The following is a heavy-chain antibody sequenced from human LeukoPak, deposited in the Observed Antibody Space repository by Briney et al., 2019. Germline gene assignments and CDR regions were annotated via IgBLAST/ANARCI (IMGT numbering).Heavy chain of an antibody. CDR1: GGTFSSYA. D-gene: IGHD6-19*01. CDR2: IIPIFGTA. J-gene: IGHJ4*02. V-gene: IGHV1-69*13. CDR3: AREVPGIAVAGRLGPYGY. Sequence: SVKVSCKASGGTFSSYAISWVRQAPGQGLEWMGGIIPIFGTANYAQKFQGRVTITADESTSTAYMELSSLRPEDTAVYYRAREVPGIAVAGRLGPYGYWGQGTLVTVSS.